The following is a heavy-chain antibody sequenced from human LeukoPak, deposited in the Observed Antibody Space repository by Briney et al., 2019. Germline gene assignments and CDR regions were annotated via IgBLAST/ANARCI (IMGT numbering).Heavy chain of an antibody. V-gene: IGHV3-30-3*01. J-gene: IGHJ4*02. Sequence: PGGSLRLSCAASGFTFSSSAMHWVRQAPGKGLEWVAVISYDGSNKYYADSVKGRFTISRDNSKNTLYLQMNSLRAEDTAVYYCAREPYVGSGYYGYWGQGTLVTVSS. D-gene: IGHD3-22*01. CDR3: AREPYVGSGYYGY. CDR1: GFTFSSSA. CDR2: ISYDGSNK.